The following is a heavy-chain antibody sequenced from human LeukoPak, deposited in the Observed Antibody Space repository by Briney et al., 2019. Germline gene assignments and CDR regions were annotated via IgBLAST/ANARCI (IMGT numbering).Heavy chain of an antibody. V-gene: IGHV4-30-2*01. CDR3: ASVAAQRPYYFDY. CDR2: IYHSGST. Sequence: SSETLSLTCTVSGGSISSGGYYWSWIRQPPGKGLEWIGYIYHSGSTYYNPSLKSRVTISVDRSKNQFSLKLSSVTAADTAVYYCASVAAQRPYYFDYWGQGTLVTVSS. J-gene: IGHJ4*02. CDR1: GGSISSGGYY. D-gene: IGHD6-19*01.